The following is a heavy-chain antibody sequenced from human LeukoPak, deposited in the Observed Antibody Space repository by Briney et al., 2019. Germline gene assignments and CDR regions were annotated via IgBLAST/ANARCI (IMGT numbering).Heavy chain of an antibody. D-gene: IGHD3-10*01. CDR2: IRYEGNEK. CDR1: GFTFSYYG. CDR3: AKDLMRDRWFGES. Sequence: GGSLRLSCVASGFTFSYYGMHWVRQAPGKGLEWVAFIRYEGNEKYYAGSVKGRFTISRDNPKNTLYLEMNSLRVEDTAVYYCAKDLMRDRWFGESWGQGTLVTVSS. J-gene: IGHJ5*02. V-gene: IGHV3-30*02.